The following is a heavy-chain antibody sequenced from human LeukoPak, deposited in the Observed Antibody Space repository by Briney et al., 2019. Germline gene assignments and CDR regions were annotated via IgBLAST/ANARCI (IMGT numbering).Heavy chain of an antibody. J-gene: IGHJ6*03. CDR1: GFTFGSYA. CDR3: ARDAEYSSSPSYMDV. V-gene: IGHV3-48*01. CDR2: ISSTSSPI. Sequence: GGSLRLSCAASGFTFGSYAMSWVRQAPGKGLEWVSYISSTSSPIYYADSVKGRFTISRDNAKSSLCLQMNSLRAEDTAVYYCARDAEYSSSPSYMDVWGKGTTVTVSS. D-gene: IGHD6-6*01.